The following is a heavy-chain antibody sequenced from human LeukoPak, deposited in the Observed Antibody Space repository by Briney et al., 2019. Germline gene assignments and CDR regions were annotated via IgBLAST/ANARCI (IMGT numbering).Heavy chain of an antibody. J-gene: IGHJ4*02. CDR3: ARRGEMAALDY. D-gene: IGHD6-19*01. Sequence: GESLKISCKGSGYSFTNYWIGWVRQMPGKGLEWVGVIYPGDSDTRYSPSFQGQVTISADKPISTAYLQWSSLKASDTAMYYCARRGEMAALDYWGQGTLVTVSS. CDR1: GYSFTNYW. V-gene: IGHV5-51*01. CDR2: IYPGDSDT.